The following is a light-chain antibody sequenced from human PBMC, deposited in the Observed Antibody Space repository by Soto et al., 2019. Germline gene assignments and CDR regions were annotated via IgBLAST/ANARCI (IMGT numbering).Light chain of an antibody. CDR3: QQYNSYSWT. V-gene: IGKV1-5*03. Sequence: TQSPSTLSGSVGDRVTITCRASQTISSWLAWYQQKPGKAPKLLIYKASTLESGVPSRFSGSGSGTEFTLTISSLQPDDFATYYCQQYNSYSWTFGQGTKVDI. CDR1: QTISSW. CDR2: KAS. J-gene: IGKJ1*01.